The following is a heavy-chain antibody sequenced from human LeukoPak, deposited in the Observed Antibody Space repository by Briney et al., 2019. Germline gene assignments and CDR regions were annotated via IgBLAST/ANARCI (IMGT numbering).Heavy chain of an antibody. J-gene: IGHJ4*02. D-gene: IGHD4-23*01. CDR2: INPNSGGT. Sequence: ASVKVSCRASGYTFTGYYMHWVRQAPGQGLEWMGWINPNSGGTNYAQKFQGRVTMTRDTSISTAYMELSRLRSDDTAVYYCARDTMTFYGGNSPGDYWGQGTLVTVSS. V-gene: IGHV1-2*02. CDR3: ARDTMTFYGGNSPGDY. CDR1: GYTFTGYY.